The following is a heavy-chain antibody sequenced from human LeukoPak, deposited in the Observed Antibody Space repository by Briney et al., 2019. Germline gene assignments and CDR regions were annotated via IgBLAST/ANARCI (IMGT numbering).Heavy chain of an antibody. CDR3: ARGKEMGVVTNWFDP. Sequence: ASVTVSCTASGYTFTSYDINWVRQATGQGLEWMGWMNPNSGNTGYAQKFQGRVTMTRNTSISTAYMELSSLRSEDTAVYYCARGKEMGVVTNWFDPWGQGTLVTVSS. D-gene: IGHD5-24*01. CDR2: MNPNSGNT. CDR1: GYTFTSYD. V-gene: IGHV1-8*01. J-gene: IGHJ5*02.